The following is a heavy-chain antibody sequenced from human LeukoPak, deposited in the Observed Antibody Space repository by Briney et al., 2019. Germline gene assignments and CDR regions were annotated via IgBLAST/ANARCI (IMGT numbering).Heavy chain of an antibody. CDR1: GGTFSSYA. CDR3: AREGYYGSGSYLNWFDP. J-gene: IGHJ5*02. D-gene: IGHD3-10*01. CDR2: IIPIFGTA. Sequence: ASVKVSCKXSGGTFSSYAISWVRQAPGQGLEWMGGIIPIFGTANYAQKFQGRVTITADESTSTAYMELSSLRSEDTAVYYCAREGYYGSGSYLNWFDPWGQGTLVTVSS. V-gene: IGHV1-69*01.